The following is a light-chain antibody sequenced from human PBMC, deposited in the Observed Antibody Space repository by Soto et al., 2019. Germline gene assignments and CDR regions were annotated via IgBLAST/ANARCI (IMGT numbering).Light chain of an antibody. CDR3: QQYDSYPWT. CDR1: QSISGW. Sequence: DIQMTQSPSTLSASVGDRVTISCRASQSISGWLAWYQQKPGKAPKLLVSKASTLESGVPSRFSGSGFGTGFTLAISSLQPDDFATYYCQQYDSYPWTFGQGTKVEIK. J-gene: IGKJ1*01. CDR2: KAS. V-gene: IGKV1-5*03.